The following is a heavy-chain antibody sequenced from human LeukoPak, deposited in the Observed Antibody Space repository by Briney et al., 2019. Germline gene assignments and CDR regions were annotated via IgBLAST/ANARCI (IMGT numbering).Heavy chain of an antibody. CDR3: ARGPINLAAAGADY. Sequence: GASVKVSCKASGGTFSSYAISWVRQAPGQGLEWMGRIIPILGIANYAQKFQGRVTITADKSTSTAYMELSSLRSEDTAVYYCARGPINLAAAGADYWGQGTLVTVSS. D-gene: IGHD6-13*01. CDR2: IIPILGIA. CDR1: GGTFSSYA. V-gene: IGHV1-69*04. J-gene: IGHJ4*02.